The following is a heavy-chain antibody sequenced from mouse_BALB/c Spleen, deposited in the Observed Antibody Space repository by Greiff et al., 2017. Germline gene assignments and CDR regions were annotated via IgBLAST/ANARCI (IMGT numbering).Heavy chain of an antibody. CDR3: ARSGGNYVWFAY. Sequence: VQLQQSGPELVKPGASVKIPCKASGYTFTDYNMDWVKQSHGKSLEWIGDINPNNGGTIYNQKFKGKATLTSDKSSSTAYMELSSLTSEDSAVYYCARSGGNYVWFAYWGQGTLVTVSA. CDR2: INPNNGGT. J-gene: IGHJ3*01. V-gene: IGHV1-18*01. CDR1: GYTFTDYN. D-gene: IGHD2-1*01.